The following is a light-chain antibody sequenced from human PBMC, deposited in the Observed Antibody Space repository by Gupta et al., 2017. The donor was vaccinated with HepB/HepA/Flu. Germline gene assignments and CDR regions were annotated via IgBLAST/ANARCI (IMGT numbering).Light chain of an antibody. Sequence: DIQLTQFPSSLSASVGARVTSTCRASHGTTNYLVWYQQKPGRAPKLLIYSASTLQSGVLSRLSGNGSGTQFTLTISSRQPEDFAPYYCLQFNNYPLVTVGGGTKVDIK. V-gene: IGKV1-9*01. J-gene: IGKJ4*01. CDR1: HGTTNY. CDR2: SAS. CDR3: LQFNNYPLVT.